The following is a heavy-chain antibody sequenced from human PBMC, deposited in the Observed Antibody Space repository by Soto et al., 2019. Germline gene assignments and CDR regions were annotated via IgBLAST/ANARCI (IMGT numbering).Heavy chain of an antibody. CDR2: TRNRANSYNT. D-gene: IGHD2-15*01. V-gene: IGHV3-72*01. Sequence: EVQLVESGGGLVQPGGSLRLSCAASGFTFSDHYMDWVRQAPGKGLEWVGRTRNRANSYNTEYAASVKGRFTISRDDSKNSLYLQMNSLKTKDSAVYYCASSLVYICIGGCLHYYFDYWGQGTLVTVSS. CDR3: ASSLVYICIGGCLHYYFDY. CDR1: GFTFSDHY. J-gene: IGHJ4*02.